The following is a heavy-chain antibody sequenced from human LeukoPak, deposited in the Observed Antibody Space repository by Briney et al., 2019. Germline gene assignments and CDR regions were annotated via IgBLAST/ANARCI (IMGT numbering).Heavy chain of an antibody. CDR2: ISHTGST. CDR3: ARDSGYNYGRVYFDY. J-gene: IGHJ4*02. Sequence: SETLSLTCTVSGGSFSPYYWTWIRQSPGKGLEWIGHISHTGSTDYNPSLKSRVSISLDTSKKQFSLKLSSVTAADTAVFYCARDSGYNYGRVYFDYWGQGILVTVSS. CDR1: GGSFSPYY. D-gene: IGHD5-18*01. V-gene: IGHV4-59*01.